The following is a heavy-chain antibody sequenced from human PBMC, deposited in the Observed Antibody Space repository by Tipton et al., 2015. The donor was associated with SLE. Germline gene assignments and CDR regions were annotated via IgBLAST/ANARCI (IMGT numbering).Heavy chain of an antibody. CDR3: ARGLTGGSVPDY. D-gene: IGHD3-10*01. Sequence: TLSLTCAVYGGSFSGYYWSWIRQPPGKGLEWIGEINHSGSTNYNPSLKSRVTISVDTSKNQFSLKPSSVTAADTAVYYCARGLTGGSVPDYWGQGTLVTVSS. CDR2: INHSGST. CDR1: GGSFSGYY. J-gene: IGHJ4*02. V-gene: IGHV4-34*01.